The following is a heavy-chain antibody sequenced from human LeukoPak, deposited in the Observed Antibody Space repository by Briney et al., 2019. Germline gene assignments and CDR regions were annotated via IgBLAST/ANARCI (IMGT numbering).Heavy chain of an antibody. V-gene: IGHV3-48*01. CDR1: GFTFSSYS. Sequence: GGSLRLSCVASGFTFSSYSMNWVRQAPGKGLEWVSYISSSSSTIYYADSVKGRFTISRDNAKNSLYLQMNSLRAEDTAVYYCARALGYYDSSGYHDYWGQGTLVTVSS. D-gene: IGHD3-22*01. CDR2: ISSSSSTI. CDR3: ARALGYYDSSGYHDY. J-gene: IGHJ4*02.